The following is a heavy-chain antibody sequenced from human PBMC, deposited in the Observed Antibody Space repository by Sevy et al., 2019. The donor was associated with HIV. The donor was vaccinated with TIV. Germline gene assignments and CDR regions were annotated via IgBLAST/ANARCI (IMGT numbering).Heavy chain of an antibody. CDR3: AKVKIAAVPGSGDFDY. J-gene: IGHJ4*02. CDR2: MSSSAIST. CDR1: GFTFSKYG. Sequence: GGSVRLSCAASGFTFSKYGMCWVREAPGKGLEWVSFMSSSAISTYYADSVKGRFTISRDNSKNTLFLQMNRLRAEDTAVYYCAKVKIAAVPGSGDFDYWGQGTLVTVSS. D-gene: IGHD6-19*01. V-gene: IGHV3-23*01.